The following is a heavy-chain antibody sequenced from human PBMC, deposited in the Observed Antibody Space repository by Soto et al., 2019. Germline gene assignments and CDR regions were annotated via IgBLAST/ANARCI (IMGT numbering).Heavy chain of an antibody. D-gene: IGHD6-13*01. Sequence: SETLSLTCSVSCGFISSYYWSWVRQPPGKGLEWIGYINYSGSTSHNPSLKSRVTISVDKSKNQFSLNLSSVTAADTAMYYCARGGYSSSRYAMDVWGQGTTVTVSS. CDR1: CGFISSYY. V-gene: IGHV4-59*01. CDR2: INYSGST. CDR3: ARGGYSSSRYAMDV. J-gene: IGHJ6*02.